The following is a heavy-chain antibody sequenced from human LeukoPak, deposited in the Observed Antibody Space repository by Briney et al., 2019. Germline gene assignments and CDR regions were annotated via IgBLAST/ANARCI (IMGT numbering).Heavy chain of an antibody. Sequence: GSLRLSCAASGLTFSNYAMTWVRQAPGKGLEWVSGISGGGGSTYYADSVKGRFTISRDNSKNTLDLQMNSLRAEDTAVYYCAKGQGYGGDACFDYWGQGTLVTVSS. CDR3: AKGQGYGGDACFDY. CDR2: ISGGGGST. D-gene: IGHD2-21*02. CDR1: GLTFSNYA. V-gene: IGHV3-23*01. J-gene: IGHJ4*02.